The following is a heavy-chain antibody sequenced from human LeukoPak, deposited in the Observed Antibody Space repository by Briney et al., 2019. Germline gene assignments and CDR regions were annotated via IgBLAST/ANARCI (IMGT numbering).Heavy chain of an antibody. Sequence: PGRSLRLSCAASGFTFSSYGMHWVRQAPGKGLEWVSSISSSSSYIYYADSVKGRFTISRDNAKNSLYLQMNSLRAEDTAVYYCARETTPNGMDVWGQGTTVTVSS. CDR3: ARETTPNGMDV. V-gene: IGHV3-21*01. D-gene: IGHD4-17*01. CDR2: ISSSSSYI. J-gene: IGHJ6*02. CDR1: GFTFSSYG.